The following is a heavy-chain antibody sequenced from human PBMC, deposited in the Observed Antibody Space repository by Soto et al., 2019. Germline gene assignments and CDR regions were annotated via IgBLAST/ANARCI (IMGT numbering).Heavy chain of an antibody. CDR2: ISGSGDCT. V-gene: IGHV3-23*01. CDR3: ARGRTIVGVGVDAFDI. Sequence: EVQMLESGGGLVQPGGSLRLSCAASGFTLSSYALSWVRQAPGKGLEWVSGISGSGDCTFDADSVRGRFTISRDNSMNTRYLQMNSLRVEDTAVYYCARGRTIVGVGVDAFDIGGQGTMATVSS. CDR1: GFTLSSYA. J-gene: IGHJ3*02. D-gene: IGHD3-3*01.